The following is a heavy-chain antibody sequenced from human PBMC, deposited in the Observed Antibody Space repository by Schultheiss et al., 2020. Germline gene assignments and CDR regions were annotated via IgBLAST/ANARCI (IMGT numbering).Heavy chain of an antibody. CDR2: INSDGSST. CDR1: GFTFSSYW. V-gene: IGHV3-74*01. CDR3: ARGGNSAAMPSYYYGMDV. Sequence: GESLKISCAASGFTFSSYWMHWVRQAPGKGLVWVSRINSDGSSTSYADSVKGRFTISRDNAKNTLYLQMNSLRAGDTAVYYCARGGNSAAMPSYYYGMDVWGQGTTVTVSS. D-gene: IGHD2-2*01. J-gene: IGHJ6*02.